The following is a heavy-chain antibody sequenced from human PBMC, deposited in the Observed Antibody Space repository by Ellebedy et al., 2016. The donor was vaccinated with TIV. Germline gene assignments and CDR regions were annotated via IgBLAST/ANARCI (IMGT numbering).Heavy chain of an antibody. CDR1: GYTFTSFG. D-gene: IGHD6-19*01. J-gene: IGHJ4*02. CDR2: INAHNGNT. Sequence: AASVKVSCKSSGYTFTSFGVNWVRQAPGQGSEGMGWINAHNGNTNYEQNFQARVNLTIDISTNTAYMELRSLRPDDTAVYFCSSRISSGREYFFDFWGQGTLVSVSS. CDR3: SSRISSGREYFFDF. V-gene: IGHV1-18*01.